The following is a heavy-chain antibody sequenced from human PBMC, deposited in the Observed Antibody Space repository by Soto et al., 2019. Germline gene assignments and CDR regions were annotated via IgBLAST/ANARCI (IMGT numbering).Heavy chain of an antibody. CDR2: IYYSGST. D-gene: IGHD3-10*01. V-gene: IGHV4-31*03. CDR1: GGSISSGGYY. CDR3: ARTRITMVRGGSDYYYGMDV. J-gene: IGHJ6*02. Sequence: SETLSLTCTVSGGSISSGGYYWGWIRQHPGKGLEWIGYIYYSGSTYYNPSLKSRVTISVDTSKNQFSLKLSSVTAADTAVYYCARTRITMVRGGSDYYYGMDVWGQGTTVTVSS.